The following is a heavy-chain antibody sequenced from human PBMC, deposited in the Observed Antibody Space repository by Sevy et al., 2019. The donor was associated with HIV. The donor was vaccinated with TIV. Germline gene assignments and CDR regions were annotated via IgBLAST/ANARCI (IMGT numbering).Heavy chain of an antibody. CDR3: AREEWLKFFDY. CDR2: INPSGGST. D-gene: IGHD3-3*01. Sequence: ASVKVSCKASGYTISTYYMHWVRQAPGQGLEWMGIINPSGGSTDYAQKFQGRVSMTRDTSTSTVYMELSSLRSEDTAVYYCAREEWLKFFDYCGQGTLVTVSS. CDR1: GYTISTYY. V-gene: IGHV1-46*01. J-gene: IGHJ4*02.